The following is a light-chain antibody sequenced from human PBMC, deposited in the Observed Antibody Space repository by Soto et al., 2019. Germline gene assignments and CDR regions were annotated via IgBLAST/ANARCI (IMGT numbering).Light chain of an antibody. J-gene: IGKJ1*01. CDR2: GAS. CDR1: QSVSSSY. CDR3: QHRSNWPSWT. Sequence: EDGFSQSSGALSLTTGERDTLSCRASQSVSSSYLAWYQQKPGQAPRLLIYGASSRATGIPDRFSGSGSGTDFTLTISRLEPEDFAVYFCQHRSNWPSWTFGAGTKVDI. V-gene: IGKV3D-20*02.